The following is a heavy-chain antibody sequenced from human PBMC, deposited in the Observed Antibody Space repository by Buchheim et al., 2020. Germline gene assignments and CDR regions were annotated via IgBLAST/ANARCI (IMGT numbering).Heavy chain of an antibody. D-gene: IGHD6-6*01. J-gene: IGHJ4*02. CDR1: GGSITTNNW. CDR3: ARLMAHSSLSRRYFDF. V-gene: IGHV4-4*02. CDR2: IYHSGTT. Sequence: QVQLQESGPGLVKPSGTLSLTCGVSGGSITTNNWWTWVRQPPGKGLEWIGEIYHSGTTYYNPSLKSRVSISVDTSKNLSPLNLNSVTAADTAVYFCARLMAHSSLSRRYFDFWGQGTL.